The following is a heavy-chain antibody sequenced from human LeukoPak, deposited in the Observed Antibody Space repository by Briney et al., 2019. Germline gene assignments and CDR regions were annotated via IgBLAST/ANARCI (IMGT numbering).Heavy chain of an antibody. D-gene: IGHD3-10*01. CDR1: GDSVSSNSAA. J-gene: IGHJ6*03. V-gene: IGHV6-1*01. CDR2: TYYRSKWYN. CDR3: AREPGFGESTYYYYMDV. Sequence: SQTLSLTCAISGDSVSSNSAAWNWIRQSPSRGLEWLGRTYYRSKWYNDYAVSVKSRITINPDTSKNQFSLQLNSVTPEDTAVYYCAREPGFGESTYYYYMDVWGKGTTVTISS.